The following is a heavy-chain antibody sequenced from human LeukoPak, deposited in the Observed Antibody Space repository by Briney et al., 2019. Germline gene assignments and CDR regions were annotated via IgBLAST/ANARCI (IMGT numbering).Heavy chain of an antibody. CDR1: GGPISDFY. V-gene: IGHV4-59*01. D-gene: IGHD1-26*01. J-gene: IGHJ6*02. CDR3: ARLRSGSTPPPPYYYYGLDV. CDR2: IFYSGNT. Sequence: SETLSLTCTVSGGPISDFYWSWIRQSPEKGLEWIGNIFYSGNTNYNPSLRSRVTISVDTSKKQFSLRLTSVTAADTAVYYCARLRSGSTPPPPYYYYGLDVWGQGTTVTVSS.